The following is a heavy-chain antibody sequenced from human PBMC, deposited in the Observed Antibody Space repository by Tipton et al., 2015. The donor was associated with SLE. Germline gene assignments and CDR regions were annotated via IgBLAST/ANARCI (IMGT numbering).Heavy chain of an antibody. CDR3: ARDGAARGDFDY. J-gene: IGHJ4*02. Sequence: TLSLTCTVSGGSISSSSYYWGWIRQPPGKGLEWIGSIYYSGSTYYNPSLKSRVTISVDTSKNQFSLQLTSVTAADTAVYYCARDGAARGDFDYWGQGTLVTVSS. CDR2: IYYSGST. CDR1: GGSISSSSYY. V-gene: IGHV4-39*07. D-gene: IGHD6-6*01.